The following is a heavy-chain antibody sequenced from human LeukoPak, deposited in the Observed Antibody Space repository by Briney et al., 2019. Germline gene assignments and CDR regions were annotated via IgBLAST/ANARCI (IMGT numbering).Heavy chain of an antibody. CDR1: GGSFSGYY. J-gene: IGHJ5*02. V-gene: IGHV4-34*01. CDR2: INHSGST. CDR3: AGALYLYSDFGSGYSQVQRAHWSDP. Sequence: SETLSLTCAVYGGSFSGYYWSWIRQPPGKGLEWIGEINHSGSTNYNPSLKSRVTISVDTSKNQFSLKLSTVTAADTAVFYGAGALYLYSDFGSGYSQVQRAHWSDPWGKGTWSPSPQ. D-gene: IGHD3-3*01.